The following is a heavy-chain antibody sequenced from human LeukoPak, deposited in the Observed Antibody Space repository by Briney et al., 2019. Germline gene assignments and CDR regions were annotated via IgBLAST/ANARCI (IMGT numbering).Heavy chain of an antibody. CDR2: ISSNGGST. J-gene: IGHJ4*02. D-gene: IGHD6-19*01. V-gene: IGHV3-64*01. Sequence: GGPLRLSCAASGFTFNSYIMHWVRQPPGRGLEYVSAISSNGGSTYYANSVKGRFTISRDNSKNTLYLQMGSLRAEDMAVYYCARGRVSSGWYCDYWGQGTLVTVSS. CDR3: ARGRVSSGWYCDY. CDR1: GFTFNSYI.